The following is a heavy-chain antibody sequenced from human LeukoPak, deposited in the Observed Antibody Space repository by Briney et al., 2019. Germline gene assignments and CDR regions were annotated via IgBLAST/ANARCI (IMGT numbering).Heavy chain of an antibody. Sequence: GGSLRLPCAASGFTFSSYSMNWVRQAPGKGLEWVSYISSSSSTIYYADSVKGRFTISRDNAKNSLYLQMNSLRDEDTAVYYCAREVGSYYYGSGATDYWGQGALVTVSS. CDR1: GFTFSSYS. D-gene: IGHD3-10*01. J-gene: IGHJ4*02. V-gene: IGHV3-48*02. CDR2: ISSSSSTI. CDR3: AREVGSYYYGSGATDY.